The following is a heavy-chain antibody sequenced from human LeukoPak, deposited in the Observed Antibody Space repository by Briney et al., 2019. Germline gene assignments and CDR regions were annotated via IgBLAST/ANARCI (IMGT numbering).Heavy chain of an antibody. J-gene: IGHJ6*03. D-gene: IGHD2-21*02. CDR2: ITGSISTI. V-gene: IGHV3-48*01. CDR1: GFTFSSYS. CDR3: ARGPTATGVYYYYYMDV. Sequence: PGGSLRLSCAASGFTFSSYSMNWVRQAPGKGLEWVSYITGSISTIYYTDSVKGRFTISRDNAKNSVYLQMNSLRLEDTAVYYCARGPTATGVYYYYYMDVWGKGTTVTISS.